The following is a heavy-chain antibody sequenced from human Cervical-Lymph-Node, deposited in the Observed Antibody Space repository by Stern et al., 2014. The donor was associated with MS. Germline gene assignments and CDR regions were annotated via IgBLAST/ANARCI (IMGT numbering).Heavy chain of an antibody. D-gene: IGHD6-19*01. CDR2: ESYDGTKG. CDR1: GFTFSTYA. Sequence: VQLVESRGGVVQPGRSLRLSCAVSGFTFSTYAMHWVRQAPGKGLEWEAFESYDGTKGNSTDCVKARFTISRDNSKDTLYLHMNSLRDEDAAVYFCARGGRGSGLEYWGQGALVTVSS. V-gene: IGHV3-30-3*01. J-gene: IGHJ4*02. CDR3: ARGGRGSGLEY.